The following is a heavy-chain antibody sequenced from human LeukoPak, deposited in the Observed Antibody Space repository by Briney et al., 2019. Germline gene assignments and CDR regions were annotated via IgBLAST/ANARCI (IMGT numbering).Heavy chain of an antibody. V-gene: IGHV3-11*06. CDR2: ISGSSIYI. CDR3: ARDPPYYDSSGYYYDY. D-gene: IGHD3-22*01. J-gene: IGHJ4*02. CDR1: GFTFSDYY. Sequence: GGSLRLSCAASGFTFSDYYMSWIRQAPGKGLEWVSSISGSSIYIYYADSVKGRFTISRDNDKNSLYIQMNSLRAEDTAVYYCARDPPYYDSSGYYYDYWGQGTLVTVSS.